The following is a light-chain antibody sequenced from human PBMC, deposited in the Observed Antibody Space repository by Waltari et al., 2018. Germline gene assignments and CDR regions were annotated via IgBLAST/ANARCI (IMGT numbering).Light chain of an antibody. CDR1: RSVNFN. Sequence: EIGMTQSPVTLSVSPGERVTLSCRTSRSVNFNLAWYQQKPGQAPRLLICGASTGATAVPARFSGSGSGTEFTLTISSLQSEDFAVYYCQQYDDWLPITFGQGTRLDIK. V-gene: IGKV3-15*01. CDR3: QQYDDWLPIT. J-gene: IGKJ5*01. CDR2: GAS.